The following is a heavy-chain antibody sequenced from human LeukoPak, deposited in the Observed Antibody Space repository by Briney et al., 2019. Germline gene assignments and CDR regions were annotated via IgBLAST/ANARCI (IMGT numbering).Heavy chain of an antibody. Sequence: SETLSLTCTVSGGSISSYYWSWIRQPAGKGLEWIGRIYTSGSTNYNPSLKSRVTISVDTSKNQFSLKLSSVTAADTAVYYCARTYYYGSGSPPLLGYWGQGTLVTVSS. D-gene: IGHD3-10*01. V-gene: IGHV4-4*07. J-gene: IGHJ4*02. CDR2: IYTSGST. CDR3: ARTYYYGSGSPPLLGY. CDR1: GGSISSYY.